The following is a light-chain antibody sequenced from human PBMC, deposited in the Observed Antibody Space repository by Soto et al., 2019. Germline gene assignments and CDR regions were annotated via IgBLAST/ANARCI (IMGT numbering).Light chain of an antibody. CDR3: CSYADTFWV. V-gene: IGLV2-23*01. Sequence: QSALTQPASVSGSPGQSITISCTGTSSDVGGYKLVSWYQQYPSKAPKLILYEDTKRPSGVSNRFSGSKSGNTASLTISGLQAEDEADYHCCSYADTFWVFGGGTKLTVL. J-gene: IGLJ3*02. CDR1: SSDVGGYKL. CDR2: EDT.